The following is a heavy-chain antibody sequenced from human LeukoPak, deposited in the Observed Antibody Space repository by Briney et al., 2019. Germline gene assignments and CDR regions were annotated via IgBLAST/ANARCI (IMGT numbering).Heavy chain of an antibody. CDR1: GYTFTSYG. D-gene: IGHD5-18*01. CDR2: ISAYNGNT. V-gene: IGHV1-18*01. J-gene: IGHJ4*02. Sequence: VASVKVSCKASGYTFTSYGISWVRQAPGQGLEWMGWISAYNGNTNYAQKLQGRVTMTTDTSTSTANMELRSLRSDDTAVYYCARDRDTLLKIDYWGQGPLVTVSS. CDR3: ARDRDTLLKIDY.